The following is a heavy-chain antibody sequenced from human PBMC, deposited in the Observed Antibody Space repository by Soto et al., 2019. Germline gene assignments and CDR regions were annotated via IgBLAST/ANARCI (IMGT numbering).Heavy chain of an antibody. CDR1: GYSFTSYW. CDR2: INPGDSDT. Sequence: PGESLKISCKGSGYSFTSYWIGWVRQMPGKGLEWMGIINPGDSDTRYSPSFQGQVTVSADKSISTAYLQWTSLKASDTAMYYCARHRPITDRYYYYGMDVWGHGTTVTVSS. V-gene: IGHV5-51*01. D-gene: IGHD1-20*01. J-gene: IGHJ6*02. CDR3: ARHRPITDRYYYYGMDV.